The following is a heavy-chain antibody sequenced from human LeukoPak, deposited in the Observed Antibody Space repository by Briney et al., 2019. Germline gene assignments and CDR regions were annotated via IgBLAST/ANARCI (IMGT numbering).Heavy chain of an antibody. CDR1: GFTFSSYA. Sequence: GGSLRLSCAASGFTFSSYAMSWVRQAPGKWLEWVSAISGSGGSTYYADSVKGRFTISRDNSKNTLYLQMNSLRAEDTAVYYCVGGEKARSDYWGQGTLVTVSS. CDR3: VGGEKARSDY. CDR2: ISGSGGST. J-gene: IGHJ4*02. V-gene: IGHV3-23*01. D-gene: IGHD3-10*01.